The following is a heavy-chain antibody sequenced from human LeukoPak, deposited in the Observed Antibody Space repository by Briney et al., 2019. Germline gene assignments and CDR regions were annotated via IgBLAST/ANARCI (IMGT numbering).Heavy chain of an antibody. CDR2: IDHSGST. CDR3: ARAGYSSSWYVRGGYYYYGMDV. D-gene: IGHD6-13*01. J-gene: IGHJ6*02. CDR1: GGSFSGYY. Sequence: SETLSLTCAVYGGSFSGYYWSWIRQPPGKGLEWIGEIDHSGSTNYNPSLKSRVTISVDTSKNQFSLKLSSVTAADTAVYYCARAGYSSSWYVRGGYYYYGMDVWGQGTTVTVSS. V-gene: IGHV4-34*01.